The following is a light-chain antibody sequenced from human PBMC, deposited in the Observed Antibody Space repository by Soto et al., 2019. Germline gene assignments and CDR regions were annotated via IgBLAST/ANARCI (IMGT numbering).Light chain of an antibody. CDR3: CSYTRSGTQI. Sequence: QSALTQPASVSGSPGQSITISCVGTSGDIGVYNYVSWYQQHPGKVPKVIIYDVSNRPSGVSYRFSGTKSGNTASLTVSGLQAEDEADYYCCSYTRSGTQIFGTGTKLTVL. CDR1: SGDIGVYNY. CDR2: DVS. V-gene: IGLV2-14*01. J-gene: IGLJ1*01.